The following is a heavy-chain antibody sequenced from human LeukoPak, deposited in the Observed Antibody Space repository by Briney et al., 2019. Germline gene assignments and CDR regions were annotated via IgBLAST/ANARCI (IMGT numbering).Heavy chain of an antibody. J-gene: IGHJ6*02. CDR2: INYSGRT. Sequence: SETLSLTCTVSGGXISSSSYYWGWVRQPTGEGGEWIGSINYSGRTYNNPPRKSRVNISENKSKNQYSLKQRSVTAADTAVYYCAWCGEEWLLGSYYYYGMDVWGQGTTVTVSS. CDR1: GGXISSSSYY. CDR3: AWCGEEWLLGSYYYYGMDV. D-gene: IGHD3-3*01. V-gene: IGHV4-39*01.